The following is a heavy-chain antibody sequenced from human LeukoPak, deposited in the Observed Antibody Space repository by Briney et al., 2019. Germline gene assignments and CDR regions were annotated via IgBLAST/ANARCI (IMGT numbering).Heavy chain of an antibody. D-gene: IGHD3-16*01. CDR3: AKDKGGGYGNDGFDI. V-gene: IGHV3-30*18. Sequence: PGGSLRLSCAASGFTFSSYGMHWVRQAPGKGLEWVAVRSYDGSNQYYADSVKGRFTISRDNSKNTLYLQMNSLRAEDTAVYYCAKDKGGGYGNDGFDIWGRGTMVTVSS. CDR1: GFTFSSYG. J-gene: IGHJ3*02. CDR2: RSYDGSNQ.